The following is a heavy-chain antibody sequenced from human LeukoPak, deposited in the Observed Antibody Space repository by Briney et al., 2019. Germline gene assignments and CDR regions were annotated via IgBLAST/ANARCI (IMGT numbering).Heavy chain of an antibody. Sequence: PGGSLRLSCAASGFTFSTYWMSWVRQAPGKGLEWVATIRQDGSENHYVESVEGRFTVSRDNAKNSLYLQMNSLRAEDTAVYYCARIGSGWYWDYWGQGTLVTVSS. CDR3: ARIGSGWYWDY. J-gene: IGHJ4*02. V-gene: IGHV3-7*01. CDR1: GFTFSTYW. CDR2: IRQDGSEN. D-gene: IGHD6-19*01.